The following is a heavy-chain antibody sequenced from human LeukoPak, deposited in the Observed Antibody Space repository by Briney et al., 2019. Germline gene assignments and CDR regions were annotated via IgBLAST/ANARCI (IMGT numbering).Heavy chain of an antibody. Sequence: SETLSLTCTVSGGSINSYYWSWIRQPPGKGLEWIGYIHYSGYTNYNPSLKSRVTISVDTSKNQFSLKLSSVTAADAAVYYCARDGDFSFDPWGQGTLVTVSS. J-gene: IGHJ5*02. V-gene: IGHV4-59*01. CDR1: GGSINSYY. CDR3: ARDGDFSFDP. CDR2: IHYSGYT.